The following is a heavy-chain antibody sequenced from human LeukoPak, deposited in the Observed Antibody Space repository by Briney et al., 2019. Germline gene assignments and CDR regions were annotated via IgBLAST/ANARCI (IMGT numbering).Heavy chain of an antibody. CDR2: INPNSGGT. Sequence: ASVKVSCKASVYTFTGYYMHWVRQAPGQGLEWMGWINPNSGGTNYAQKFQGRVTMTRDTSISTAYMELSRLRSDDTAVYYCARVEFDYDSSGYYDYWGQGTLVTVSS. J-gene: IGHJ4*02. V-gene: IGHV1-2*02. D-gene: IGHD3-22*01. CDR3: ARVEFDYDSSGYYDY. CDR1: VYTFTGYY.